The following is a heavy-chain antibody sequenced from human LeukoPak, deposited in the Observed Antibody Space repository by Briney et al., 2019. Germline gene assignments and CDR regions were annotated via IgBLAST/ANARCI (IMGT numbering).Heavy chain of an antibody. Sequence: GGSLRLSCAASGFTFSSYWMSWVRQAPGKGLEWVGRTRNKANSYTTEYAASVKGRFTISRDDSKNSLYLQMNSLKTEDTAVYYCARVGSVFDYFEAWYFDLWGRGTLVTVSS. CDR1: GFTFSSYW. CDR2: TRNKANSYTT. J-gene: IGHJ2*01. V-gene: IGHV3-72*01. CDR3: ARVGSVFDYFEAWYFDL. D-gene: IGHD2/OR15-2a*01.